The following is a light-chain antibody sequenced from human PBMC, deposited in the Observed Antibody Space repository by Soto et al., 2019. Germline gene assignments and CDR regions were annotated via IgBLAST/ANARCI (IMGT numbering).Light chain of an antibody. CDR1: QSVSSSY. J-gene: IGKJ4*01. Sequence: EIVLTQSPGTLSLSPGERATLSCRASQSVSSSYLAWYQQKPGQAPRLLIYGASSRATGIPDRFSGSGSGTDFTLTNSRLEPEDFAVYYCQQSNNWPLTFGGGTKVEIK. CDR2: GAS. V-gene: IGKV3-20*01. CDR3: QQSNNWPLT.